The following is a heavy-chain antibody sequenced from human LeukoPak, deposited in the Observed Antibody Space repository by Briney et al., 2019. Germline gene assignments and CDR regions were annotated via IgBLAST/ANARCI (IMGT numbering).Heavy chain of an antibody. D-gene: IGHD3-9*01. CDR2: MNPNSGNT. CDR1: GYTFTSYE. J-gene: IGHJ5*02. V-gene: IGHV1-8*01. CDR3: ARTHPYYDILTGYYKGGWFDP. Sequence: ASVKVSCKASGYTFTSYEINWVRQATGQGLEWMGWMNPNSGNTGYTQKFQGRLTMTRNTSISTAYMELSSLRSEDPAVYYCARTHPYYDILTGYYKGGWFDPGAREPWSPSPQ.